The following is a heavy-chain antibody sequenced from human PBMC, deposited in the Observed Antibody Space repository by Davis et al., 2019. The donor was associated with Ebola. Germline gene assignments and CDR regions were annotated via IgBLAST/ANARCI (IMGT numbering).Heavy chain of an antibody. CDR1: GYSFSSNW. V-gene: IGHV5-51*01. J-gene: IGHJ4*02. CDR2: IYPGDSDT. D-gene: IGHD1-26*01. CDR3: ARHDPSGSYPEDY. Sequence: PGGSLRLSCKGSGYSFSSNWIGWARQLPGKGLEWMGIIYPGDSDTRYSPSFQGQVTISADKSISTAYLQWSSLKASDTAMYYCARHDPSGSYPEDYWGQGTLVTVSS.